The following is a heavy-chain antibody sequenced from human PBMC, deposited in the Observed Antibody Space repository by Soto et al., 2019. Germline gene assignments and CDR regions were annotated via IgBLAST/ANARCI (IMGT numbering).Heavy chain of an antibody. J-gene: IGHJ4*02. V-gene: IGHV1-69*01. CDR3: ARGRDQPPVGLYFDS. CDR1: GDAFTNYI. Sequence: QVQLVQSGAEVKKPGSSVKVSCKASGDAFTNYIFDWVRQAPGQGLEWMGWIIPMFGTPKYAQTFQDRVTISADVSTGTAYLELTSLRFDDTAVYYCARGRDQPPVGLYFDSWGEGTRVTVSS. D-gene: IGHD1-26*01. CDR2: IIPMFGTP.